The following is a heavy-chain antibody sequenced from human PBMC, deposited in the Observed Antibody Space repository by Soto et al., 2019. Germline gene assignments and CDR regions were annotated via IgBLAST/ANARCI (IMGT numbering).Heavy chain of an antibody. J-gene: IGHJ4*02. CDR2: IKQDGSEK. V-gene: IGHV3-7*01. D-gene: IGHD6-13*01. CDR3: AKEYGSTWIDH. Sequence: GGSLRLSCAASGFTFSSYWMSWVRQAPGKGLEWVANIKQDGSEKYYVDSVKGRFTISRDNAKNTLFLQLNSLRDEDTAVYYCAKEYGSTWIDHWGQGTPVTVSS. CDR1: GFTFSSYW.